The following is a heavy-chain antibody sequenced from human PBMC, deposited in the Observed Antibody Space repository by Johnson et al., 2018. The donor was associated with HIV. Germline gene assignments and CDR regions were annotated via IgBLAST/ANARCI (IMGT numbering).Heavy chain of an antibody. CDR1: GFTFSSYA. Sequence: QVQLVESGGGVVQPGRSLRLSCAASGFTFSSYAMHWVRQAPGKGLEWVAVISYDGNNKYYADSVTGRFTFSRDNSKNTLYLQMNSLRAEDTAVYYCARGGVAVAGTNACDIWGQGTMVTVSS. CDR2: ISYDGNNK. J-gene: IGHJ3*02. CDR3: ARGGVAVAGTNACDI. V-gene: IGHV3-30*04. D-gene: IGHD6-19*01.